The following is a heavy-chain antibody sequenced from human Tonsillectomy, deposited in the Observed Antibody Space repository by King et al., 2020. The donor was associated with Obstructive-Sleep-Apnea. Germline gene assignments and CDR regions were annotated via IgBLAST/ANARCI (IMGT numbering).Heavy chain of an antibody. CDR3: ARQATVTNWYFDL. Sequence: QLQESGPGLVKPSETLSLTCSVSGAPISTYYWSWIRQPPGKGLEWIGYIYYSGSTNYNPSLKSRVTISVDTSKSQLSLKLSSVTAADTAVYYCARQATVTNWYFDLWGRGTLVTVSS. J-gene: IGHJ2*01. D-gene: IGHD4-17*01. CDR1: GAPISTYY. V-gene: IGHV4-59*08. CDR2: IYYSGST.